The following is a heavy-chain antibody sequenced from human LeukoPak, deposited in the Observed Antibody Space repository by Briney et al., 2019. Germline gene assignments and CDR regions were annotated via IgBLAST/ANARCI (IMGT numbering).Heavy chain of an antibody. D-gene: IGHD3-10*01. CDR2: ISGSGGNT. CDR1: GFTFSSYA. CDR3: AKEHYGSGMTTFDY. Sequence: GGSLRLSYAASGFTFSSYAMTWVRQAPGKGLEWVSGISGSGGNTFYPDSVRGRFTISRDNSKNTLSLQMNSLRAEDTAVYYCAKEHYGSGMTTFDYWGQGTLVTVSS. V-gene: IGHV3-23*01. J-gene: IGHJ4*02.